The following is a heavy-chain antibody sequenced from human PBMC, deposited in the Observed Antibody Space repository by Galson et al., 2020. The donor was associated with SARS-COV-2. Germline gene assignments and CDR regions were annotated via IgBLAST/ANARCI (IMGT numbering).Heavy chain of an antibody. V-gene: IGHV6-1*01. CDR3: AREAQELRFLEPDDYFDY. CDR2: TYYRSKWYN. D-gene: IGHD3-3*01. J-gene: IGHJ4*02. Sequence: SETLSLTCAISGDSVSSNSAAWNWIRQSPSRGLEWLGRTYYRSKWYNDYAVSVKSRITINPDTSKNQFSLQLNSVTPEDTAVYYCAREAQELRFLEPDDYFDYWGQGTLVTVSS. CDR1: GDSVSSNSAA.